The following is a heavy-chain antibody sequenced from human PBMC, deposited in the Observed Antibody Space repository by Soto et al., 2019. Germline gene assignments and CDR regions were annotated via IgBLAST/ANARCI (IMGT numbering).Heavy chain of an antibody. CDR3: AREHDILTGKGGYYFDY. CDR2: IIPILGIA. V-gene: IGHV1-69*04. D-gene: IGHD3-9*01. J-gene: IGHJ4*02. CDR1: GGTFSSYT. Sequence: ASVKVSCKASGGTFSSYTISWVRQVPGQGLEWMGRIIPILGIANYAQKFQGRVTITADKSTSTAYMELSSLRSEDTAVYYCAREHDILTGKGGYYFDYWGQGTLVTVSS.